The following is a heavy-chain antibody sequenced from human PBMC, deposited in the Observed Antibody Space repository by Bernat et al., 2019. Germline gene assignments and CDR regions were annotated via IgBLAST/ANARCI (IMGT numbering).Heavy chain of an antibody. J-gene: IGHJ6*03. CDR2: ISSSSSYT. V-gene: IGHV3-11*05. CDR1: GFTFSDYY. Sequence: QVQLVESGGGLVKPGGSLRLSCAASGFTFSDYYMSWIRQAPGKGLDWVSSISSSSSYTNYADSVKGRFTISRDNAKNSLYLQMNSLRAEDTAVYYCARGTSNSAPYMDVWGKGTTVTVSS. CDR3: ARGTSNSAPYMDV. D-gene: IGHD2/OR15-2a*01.